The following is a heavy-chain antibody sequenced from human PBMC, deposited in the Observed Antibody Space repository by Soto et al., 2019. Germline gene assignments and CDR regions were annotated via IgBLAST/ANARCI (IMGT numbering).Heavy chain of an antibody. V-gene: IGHV3-53*04. J-gene: IGHJ3*02. CDR1: GFTVSSNY. D-gene: IGHD3-16*02. CDR3: ARVTWDYDYIWGSYREAGLAFDI. CDR2: IYSGGST. Sequence: GGSLRLSCAASGFTVSSNYMSWVRQAPGKGLEWVSVIYSGGSTYYADSVKGRFTISRHNSKNTLYLQMNSLRAEDTAVYYCARVTWDYDYIWGSYREAGLAFDIWGQGTMVTVSS.